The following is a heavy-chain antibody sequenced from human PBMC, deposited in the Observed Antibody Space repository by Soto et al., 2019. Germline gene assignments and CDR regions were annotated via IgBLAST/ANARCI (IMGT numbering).Heavy chain of an antibody. Sequence: PSETLSLTCTVSGGSISSYSWSWIRQPPGKGLEWIGYIYYSGSTNYNPSLKSRVTISVDTSKNQFSLKLSSVTAADTAVYYCARAIVDYYDSSGYYNWFDPWGQGTLVTVSS. V-gene: IGHV4-59*01. CDR1: GGSISSYS. D-gene: IGHD3-22*01. CDR2: IYYSGST. J-gene: IGHJ5*02. CDR3: ARAIVDYYDSSGYYNWFDP.